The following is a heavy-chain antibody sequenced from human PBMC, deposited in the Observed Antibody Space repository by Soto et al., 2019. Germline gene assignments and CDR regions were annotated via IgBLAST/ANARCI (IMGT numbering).Heavy chain of an antibody. Sequence: GGSLRLSCVASGFTFSSYWMHWARQTPGEGLVWVSHVETDGSRTSYADSVKGRFTISRDNAKSTLYLQMNSLRAEDTAVYFCARDTPKTGIDYWGQGTLVTVSS. CDR2: VETDGSRT. J-gene: IGHJ4*02. CDR3: ARDTPKTGIDY. D-gene: IGHD3-10*01. V-gene: IGHV3-74*01. CDR1: GFTFSSYW.